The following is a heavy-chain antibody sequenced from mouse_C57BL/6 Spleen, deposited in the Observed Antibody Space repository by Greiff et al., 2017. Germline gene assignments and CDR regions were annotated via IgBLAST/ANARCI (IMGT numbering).Heavy chain of an antibody. CDR3: ARILYDYDGGFAY. CDR2: IYPGDGDT. J-gene: IGHJ3*01. V-gene: IGHV1-80*01. Sequence: VQLQQSGAELVKPGASVKISCTASGYAFSSYWMNWVKQRPGKGLEWIGQIYPGDGDTNYNGKFKGKATLTADKSSSTAYMQLSSLTSEDSAVYFCARILYDYDGGFAYWGKGTLVTVSA. D-gene: IGHD2-4*01. CDR1: GYAFSSYW.